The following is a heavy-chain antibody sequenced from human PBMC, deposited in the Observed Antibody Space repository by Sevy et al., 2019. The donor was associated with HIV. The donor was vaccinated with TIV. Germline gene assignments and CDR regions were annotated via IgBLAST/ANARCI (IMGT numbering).Heavy chain of an antibody. CDR2: IYYSGST. Sequence: SETLSLTCTVSGGSISSSSYYWGWIRQPPGKRLEWIGSIYYSGSTYYNPSLKSRVTISVDTSKNQFSLKLSSVTAADTAVYYCARREAVLRFLEWPPGAFDIWGQRTMVTVSS. D-gene: IGHD3-3*01. CDR1: GGSISSSSYY. V-gene: IGHV4-39*01. J-gene: IGHJ3*02. CDR3: ARREAVLRFLEWPPGAFDI.